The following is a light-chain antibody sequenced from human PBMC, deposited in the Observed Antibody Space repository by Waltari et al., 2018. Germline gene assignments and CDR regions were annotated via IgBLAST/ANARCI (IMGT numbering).Light chain of an antibody. CDR1: QSISSD. CDR3: QQYNNWVT. Sequence: IVMTQSPVILSMSPGERVTLSCRASQSISSDLAWYQQKPGQAPRLLISGASSRATEITARFSGSGSGTEFTLTISSLQSEDFAVYYCQQYNNWVTFGQGTRVEVK. CDR2: GAS. J-gene: IGKJ1*01. V-gene: IGKV3-15*01.